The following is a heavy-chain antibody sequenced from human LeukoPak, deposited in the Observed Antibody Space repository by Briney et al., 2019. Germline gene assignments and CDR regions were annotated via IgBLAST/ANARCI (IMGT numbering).Heavy chain of an antibody. D-gene: IGHD3-22*01. V-gene: IGHV4-38-2*02. CDR3: ARASRSSMIVVVITGFYYYYYMDV. CDR2: IYHSGST. CDR1: GYSISSGYY. J-gene: IGHJ6*03. Sequence: SETLSLTCTVSGYSISSGYYWGWIRQPPGKGLEWIGSIYHSGSTYYNPSLKSRVTISVDTSKNQFSLKLSSVTAADTAVYYCARASRSSMIVVVITGFYYYYYMDVWGKGTTVTISS.